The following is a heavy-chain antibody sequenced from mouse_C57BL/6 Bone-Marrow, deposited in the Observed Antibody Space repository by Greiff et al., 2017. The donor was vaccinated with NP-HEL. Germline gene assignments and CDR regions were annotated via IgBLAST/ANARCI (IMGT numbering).Heavy chain of an antibody. D-gene: IGHD1-1*01. CDR1: GYTFTSYW. CDR3: ARSYYGLYYFDY. CDR2: IDPNSGGT. J-gene: IGHJ2*01. Sequence: QVQLQQSGAELVKPGASVKLSCKASGYTFTSYWMHWVKQRPGRGLEWIGRIDPNSGGTKYNEKLKSKATLTVDKPSSTAYIQLISLTSEDSAVYYCARSYYGLYYFDYWGQGTTLTVSS. V-gene: IGHV1-72*01.